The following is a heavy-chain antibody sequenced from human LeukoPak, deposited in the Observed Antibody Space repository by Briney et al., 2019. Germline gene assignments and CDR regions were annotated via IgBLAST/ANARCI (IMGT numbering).Heavy chain of an antibody. Sequence: ASVKVSCKASGYVFTSYGINWVRQAPGQGLEWMGWISGYNDNTNYAQKFRGRVNMATDTSTNTAHMEVGSLKSDDTAVYYCARGGRKYSSASDYWGQGTLVTVSS. CDR3: ARGGRKYSSASDY. D-gene: IGHD6-6*01. CDR2: ISGYNDNT. J-gene: IGHJ4*02. V-gene: IGHV1-18*01. CDR1: GYVFTSYG.